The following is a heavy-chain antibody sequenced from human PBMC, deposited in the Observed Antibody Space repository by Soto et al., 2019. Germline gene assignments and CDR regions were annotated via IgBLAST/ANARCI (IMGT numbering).Heavy chain of an antibody. V-gene: IGHV1-2*02. D-gene: IGHD4-4*01. J-gene: IGHJ4*02. CDR3: ARDSNYDAFDY. CDR1: GYTFTDYF. CDR2: INPNSGGT. Sequence: ASVKVSCKASGYTFTDYFIHWVRQAPGQGLEWMGWINPNSGGTEYGQKFQGRVTMTRDTSISTAYMELSRLTSDDTAVYSCARDSNYDAFDYWGQGTLVTVSS.